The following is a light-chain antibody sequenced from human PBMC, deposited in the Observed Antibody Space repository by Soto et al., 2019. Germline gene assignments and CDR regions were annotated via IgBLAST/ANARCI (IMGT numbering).Light chain of an antibody. Sequence: ELVLTQSPGTLSLSPGERATLSCRASQSVSSSYLAWYQQKPGQAPRLLIYSASSRATGIPDRFSGSGSGTDFTLTISRLETEDFAVYYCQQYGSSPWTFGQGTKVDIK. V-gene: IGKV3-20*01. CDR2: SAS. CDR1: QSVSSSY. CDR3: QQYGSSPWT. J-gene: IGKJ1*01.